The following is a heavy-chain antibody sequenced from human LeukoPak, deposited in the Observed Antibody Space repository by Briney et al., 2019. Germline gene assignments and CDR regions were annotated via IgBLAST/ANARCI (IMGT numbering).Heavy chain of an antibody. Sequence: GTSLRLSCAASGFTFSSFTIHWVRQAPGKGLEWVALISYDGSEKYYVDSVKGRFSISRDNSKNTLYLQMDSLRAEDTAVYYCARGPGKVFPGSREKDYWSQGTLVTVSS. J-gene: IGHJ4*02. V-gene: IGHV3-30-3*01. CDR3: ARGPGKVFPGSREKDY. D-gene: IGHD3-10*01. CDR1: GFTFSSFT. CDR2: ISYDGSEK.